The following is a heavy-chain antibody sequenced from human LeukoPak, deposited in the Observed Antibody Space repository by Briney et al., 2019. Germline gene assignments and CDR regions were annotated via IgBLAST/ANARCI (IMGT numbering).Heavy chain of an antibody. CDR1: GGSFSGYY. V-gene: IGHV4-34*01. J-gene: IGHJ3*02. Sequence: SETLSLTCAVYGGSFSGYYWSWIRQPPGKGLEWIGEINHSGSTNYNPSLKSRVTISVDTSKNQFSLKLSSVTAADTAVYYCARRLAYASDIWGQGTMVTVSS. CDR2: INHSGST. CDR3: ARRLAYASDI.